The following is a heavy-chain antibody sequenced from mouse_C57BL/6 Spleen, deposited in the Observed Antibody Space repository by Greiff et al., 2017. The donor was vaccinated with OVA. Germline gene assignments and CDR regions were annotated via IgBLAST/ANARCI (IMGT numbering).Heavy chain of an antibody. CDR2: IWSDGST. CDR3: ARQTLDSSGYVDAMDY. J-gene: IGHJ4*01. Sequence: VKLVESGPGLVAPSQSLSITCTVSGFSLTSYGVHWVRQPPGKGLEWLVVIWSDGSTTYNSALKSRLSISKDNSKSQVFLKMNSLQTDDTAMYYCARQTLDSSGYVDAMDYWGQGTSVTVSS. CDR1: GFSLTSYG. D-gene: IGHD3-2*02. V-gene: IGHV2-6-1*01.